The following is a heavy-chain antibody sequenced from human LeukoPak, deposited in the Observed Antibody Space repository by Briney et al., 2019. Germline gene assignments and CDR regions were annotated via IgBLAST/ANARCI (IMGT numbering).Heavy chain of an antibody. V-gene: IGHV3-15*07. J-gene: IGHJ4*02. Sequence: GGSLRLSCAASGFTFSNAWMNWVRQAPGKGLEWVGRIRSKTDGGTTDDAAPVKGRFTISRDDSKNTVYLQMNSLKTEDTAVYYCTTDLFGSGWLHDRGQGTLVTVSS. D-gene: IGHD5-24*01. CDR2: IRSKTDGGTT. CDR3: TTDLFGSGWLHD. CDR1: GFTFSNAW.